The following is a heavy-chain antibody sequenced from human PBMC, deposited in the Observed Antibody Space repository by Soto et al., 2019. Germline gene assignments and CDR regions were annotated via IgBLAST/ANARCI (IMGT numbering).Heavy chain of an antibody. V-gene: IGHV4-59*08. J-gene: IGHJ4*02. Sequence: PSETLSLTCTVSGGSICSYYWSWIRQPPGKGLEWIGYIYYSGSTNYNPSLKSRVTISVDTSKNQFSLKLSSVTAADTAVYYCARHDWVYCSGGSCPTTVDYWGQGTLVTVSS. CDR3: ARHDWVYCSGGSCPTTVDY. CDR2: IYYSGST. D-gene: IGHD2-15*01. CDR1: GGSICSYY.